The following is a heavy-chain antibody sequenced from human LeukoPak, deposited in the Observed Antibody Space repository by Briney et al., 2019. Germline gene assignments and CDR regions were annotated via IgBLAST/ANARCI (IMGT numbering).Heavy chain of an antibody. CDR1: GLTVSSTY. CDR2: IYSGGST. D-gene: IGHD3-10*01. CDR3: AKGSGPWFGDLNLDY. J-gene: IGHJ4*02. V-gene: IGHV3-53*01. Sequence: GGSLRLSCAASGLTVSSTYMSWVRQTPGKGLEWVSVIYSGGSTYYADSVKGRFTTSRDNSKNTLYLQMNTLRAEDTAVYYCAKGSGPWFGDLNLDYWGQGALVTVSS.